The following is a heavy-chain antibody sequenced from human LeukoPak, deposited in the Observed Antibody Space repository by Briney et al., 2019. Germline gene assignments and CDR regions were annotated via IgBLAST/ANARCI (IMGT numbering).Heavy chain of an antibody. J-gene: IGHJ4*02. CDR1: GGPISSGDNY. Sequence: PSETLSLTCTVSGGPISSGDNYWSWIRQPPGKGLEWIGYIYYSGSTYYNPSLKSRVTISVDTSKNQFSLKLSSVTAADTAVYYCARASPADLAPFDYWGQGTLVSVSS. V-gene: IGHV4-30-4*01. CDR3: ARASPADLAPFDY. CDR2: IYYSGST. D-gene: IGHD2-21*02.